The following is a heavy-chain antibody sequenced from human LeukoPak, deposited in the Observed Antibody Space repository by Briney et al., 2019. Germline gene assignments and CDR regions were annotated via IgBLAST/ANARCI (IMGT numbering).Heavy chain of an antibody. Sequence: GASVKVSCKASGYTFSNYYIHWVRQAPGQGLEWMGIINPSGGSRSYAQKFQGRLTVTRDTSTSTVYMELSSLRSGDTAVYYCAREIGPIQLHLWGSAFDYWGQGTLVTVSS. CDR3: AREIGPIQLHLWGSAFDY. V-gene: IGHV1-46*01. J-gene: IGHJ4*02. CDR2: INPSGGSR. CDR1: GYTFSNYY. D-gene: IGHD5-18*01.